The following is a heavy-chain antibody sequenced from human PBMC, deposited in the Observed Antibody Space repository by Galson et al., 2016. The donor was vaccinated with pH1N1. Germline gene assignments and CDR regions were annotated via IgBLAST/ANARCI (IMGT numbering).Heavy chain of an antibody. D-gene: IGHD3-10*01. CDR1: RFPFSHYY. CDR3: ARDHFGWAFDV. V-gene: IGHV3-11*01. Sequence: SLRLSCAASRFPFSHYYMGWIRQAPGKGLEWISYISGSDTTIYYADSVRGRFTISRDNAQNPLYLHMNSLRAEDTAVYYCARDHFGWAFDVWGQGTMVTVSP. J-gene: IGHJ3*01. CDR2: ISGSDTTI.